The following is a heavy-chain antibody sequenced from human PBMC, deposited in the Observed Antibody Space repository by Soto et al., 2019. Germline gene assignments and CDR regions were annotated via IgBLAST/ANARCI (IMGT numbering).Heavy chain of an antibody. D-gene: IGHD3-3*01. J-gene: IGHJ4*02. Sequence: QVQLVESGGGVVQPGRSLRLSCAASGFTFSSYAMHWVRQAPGKGLEWVALISYDGSNKYYAVSVKGRFTISRDNSKNTLYLQMNSLRAEDTAVYYCARDKRDLRFLEWSYYFDYWGQGTLVTVSS. V-gene: IGHV3-30-3*01. CDR3: ARDKRDLRFLEWSYYFDY. CDR1: GFTFSSYA. CDR2: ISYDGSNK.